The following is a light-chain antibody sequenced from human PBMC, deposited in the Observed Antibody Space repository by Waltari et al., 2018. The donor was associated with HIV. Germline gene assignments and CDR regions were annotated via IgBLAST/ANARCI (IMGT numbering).Light chain of an antibody. CDR1: SSNIGRNY. Sequence: QSVLTQPPSASGTPGQRVTISCSGSSSNIGRNYVYWYQQLPRTAPILLIHRNNQRPSGVPDRFSGSKSGTSVSLAISGLRSEDEADYYCAAWDDRLSGWVFGGGTKLTV. CDR3: AAWDDRLSGWV. CDR2: RNN. V-gene: IGLV1-47*01. J-gene: IGLJ3*02.